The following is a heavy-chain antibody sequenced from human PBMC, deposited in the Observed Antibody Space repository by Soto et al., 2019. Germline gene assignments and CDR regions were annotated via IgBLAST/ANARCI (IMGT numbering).Heavy chain of an antibody. Sequence: EVQLVESGGGLVQPGGSLKLSCAASGFTLSGSAMHWVRQASGKGLEWVGRISSKANNYATAFAASVKGRFTISRDDLKNTAYLQMNSLKTEDTAVYYCTTLASVAGTDYWGQGTLVTVSS. CDR2: ISSKANNYAT. CDR3: TTLASVAGTDY. CDR1: GFTLSGSA. J-gene: IGHJ4*02. V-gene: IGHV3-73*01. D-gene: IGHD6-19*01.